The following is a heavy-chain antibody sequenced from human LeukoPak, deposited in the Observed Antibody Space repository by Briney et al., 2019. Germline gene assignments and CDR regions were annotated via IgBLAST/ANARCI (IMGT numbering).Heavy chain of an antibody. D-gene: IGHD3-9*01. CDR3: AKDLFDWLYY. J-gene: IGHJ4*02. V-gene: IGHV3-30*02. CDR2: IRYDGSYK. Sequence: GGSLRLSCAASGFTFSSYGMHWVRQAPGKGLEWVAFIRYDGSYKYYADSVKGRFTISRDNSKNTLYLQMNSLRTEDTAVYYCAKDLFDWLYYWGQGTLVTVSS. CDR1: GFTFSSYG.